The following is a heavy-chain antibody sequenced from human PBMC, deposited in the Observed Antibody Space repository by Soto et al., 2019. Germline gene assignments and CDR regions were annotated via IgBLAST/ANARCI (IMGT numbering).Heavy chain of an antibody. CDR1: GGTFSSYA. Sequence: SVKVSCKASGGTFSSYAISWVRQAPGQGLEWMGGIIPIFGTANYAQKFQGRVTITADESTSTAYMELSSLRSEDTAVYFCARHRHPRGTVGATSPLDPWGQGTQVTVSS. V-gene: IGHV1-69*13. CDR3: ARHRHPRGTVGATSPLDP. J-gene: IGHJ5*02. D-gene: IGHD1-26*01. CDR2: IIPIFGTA.